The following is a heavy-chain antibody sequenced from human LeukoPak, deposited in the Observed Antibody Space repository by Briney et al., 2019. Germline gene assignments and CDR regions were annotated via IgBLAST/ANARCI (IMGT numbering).Heavy chain of an antibody. CDR3: ATKQWLAPPPDS. V-gene: IGHV3-74*01. Sequence: GRSLRLSCAASGFTFSKYWMLWVRQAPGRGLESVSRINTDGTVTTYADSVKGRFTVSRDNADNTMFLQMNGVRDEDTAVYYCATKQWLAPPPDSWGQGTPVTVSS. CDR1: GFTFSKYW. D-gene: IGHD6-19*01. J-gene: IGHJ4*02. CDR2: INTDGTVT.